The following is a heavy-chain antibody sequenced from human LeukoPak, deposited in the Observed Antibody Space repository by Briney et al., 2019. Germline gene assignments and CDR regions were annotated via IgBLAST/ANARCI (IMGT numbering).Heavy chain of an antibody. Sequence: PSETLSLTCAVYGWSLNNHYWIWIRQPPGKGLEWIGEINHIGGTNYNPSLESRVTISIDTSESQFFLKLSSVTAADTAVYYCARGPAAVHPWGQGTLVTVSS. CDR1: GWSLNNHY. D-gene: IGHD6-13*01. CDR2: INHIGGT. J-gene: IGHJ4*02. CDR3: ARGPAAVHP. V-gene: IGHV4-34*01.